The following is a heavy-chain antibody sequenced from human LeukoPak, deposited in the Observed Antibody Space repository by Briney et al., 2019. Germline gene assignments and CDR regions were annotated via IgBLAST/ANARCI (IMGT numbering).Heavy chain of an antibody. CDR1: GYTFTSYG. J-gene: IGHJ5*02. CDR2: ISAYNGNT. D-gene: IGHD2-2*02. Sequence: GASVKVSCKASGYTFTSYGVSWARQAPGQGLEWMGWISAYNGNTNYAQKLQGRVTMTTDTSTSTAYMELRSLRSDDTAVYYCARGLVPAAICWWFDPWGQGTLVTVSS. V-gene: IGHV1-18*01. CDR3: ARGLVPAAICWWFDP.